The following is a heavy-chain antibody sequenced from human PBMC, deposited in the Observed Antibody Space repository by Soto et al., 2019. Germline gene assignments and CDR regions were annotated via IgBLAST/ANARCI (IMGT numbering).Heavy chain of an antibody. V-gene: IGHV1-69*13. J-gene: IGHJ5*02. CDR2: IIPIFGTA. CDR1: GGTFSSYA. Sequence: GASVKVSCKASGGTFSSYAISWVRQAPGQGLEWMGGIIPIFGTANYAQKFQGRVTITADESTSTAYMELSSLRSEDTAVYYCARPHDMANWFDPWGQGTLVTVS. CDR3: ARPHDMANWFDP. D-gene: IGHD3-9*01.